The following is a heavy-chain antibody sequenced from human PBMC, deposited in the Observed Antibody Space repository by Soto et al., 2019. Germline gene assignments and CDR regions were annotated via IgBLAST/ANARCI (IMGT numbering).Heavy chain of an antibody. CDR2: IYYSGST. CDR3: ARGGSVDIVATIKGLDY. D-gene: IGHD5-12*01. V-gene: IGHV4-59*01. CDR1: GGSISSYY. J-gene: IGHJ4*02. Sequence: PSETLSLTCTVSGGSISSYYWSWIRQPPGKGLEWIGYIYYSGSTNYNPSLKSRVTISVDTSKNQFSLKLSSVTAADTAVYYCARGGSVDIVATIKGLDYWGQGTLVTVSS.